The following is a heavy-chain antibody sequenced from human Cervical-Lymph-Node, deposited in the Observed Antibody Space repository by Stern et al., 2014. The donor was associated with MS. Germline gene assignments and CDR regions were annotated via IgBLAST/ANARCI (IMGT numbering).Heavy chain of an antibody. CDR1: GFTFTSYC. CDR3: ARVSGGINDY. V-gene: IGHV3-21*01. CDR2: ISSSSSYI. Sequence: EEQLEESGGGLVKPGGSLRLSCAASGFTFTSYCMNWVRQAPGKGLEWVSSISSSSSYIYYADSVKGRFTISRDNAKNSLYLKMNSLRAEDTAGYYCARVSGGINDYWGQGTLVTVSS. J-gene: IGHJ4*02. D-gene: IGHD2-15*01.